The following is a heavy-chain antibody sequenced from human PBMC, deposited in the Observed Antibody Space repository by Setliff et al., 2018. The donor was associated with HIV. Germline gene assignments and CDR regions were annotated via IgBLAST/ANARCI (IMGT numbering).Heavy chain of an antibody. Sequence: PGESLKISCAASGFTFSSYWMSWVRQAPGKGLEWVANIKQDGSEKYYVDSVKGRFTISRDNAKNSLYLQMNSLRAEDTAVYYCARDLVWPYSSRWYDAFDIWGQGTMVTVSS. J-gene: IGHJ3*02. V-gene: IGHV3-7*03. CDR1: GFTFSSYW. D-gene: IGHD6-13*01. CDR3: ARDLVWPYSSRWYDAFDI. CDR2: IKQDGSEK.